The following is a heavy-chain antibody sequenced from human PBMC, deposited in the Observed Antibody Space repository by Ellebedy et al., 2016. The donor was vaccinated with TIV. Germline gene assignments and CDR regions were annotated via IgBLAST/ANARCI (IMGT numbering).Heavy chain of an antibody. CDR2: MNPNSANT. CDR1: GYTFGSFD. V-gene: IGHV1-8*01. Sequence: AASVKVSCKTSGYTFGSFDIVWVRQATGQGLEWMGWMNPNSANTGYAEKFRGRITMTRATSIDTAYMELISLRSEDTAVYYCARGKRTFLWSDYWGQGTLVTVSS. CDR3: ARGKRTFLWSDY. J-gene: IGHJ4*02. D-gene: IGHD2-21*01.